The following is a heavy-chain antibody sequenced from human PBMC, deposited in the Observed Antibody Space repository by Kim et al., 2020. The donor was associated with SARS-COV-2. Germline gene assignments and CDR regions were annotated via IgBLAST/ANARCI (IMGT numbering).Heavy chain of an antibody. CDR3: AGSRYFDY. J-gene: IGHJ4*02. CDR1: GGSISSYY. V-gene: IGHV4-59*13. Sequence: SETLSLTCTVSGGSISSYYWSWIRHPPGTGLGWVGFIYYIGSTNYNPSLKSRVPISVDTSRNQFSLNLSSVTAADTAVYYCAGSRYFDYWGQGTLVTVSS. CDR2: IYYIGST.